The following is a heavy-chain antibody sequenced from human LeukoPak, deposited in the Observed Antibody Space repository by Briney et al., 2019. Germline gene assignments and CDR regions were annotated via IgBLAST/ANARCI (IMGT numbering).Heavy chain of an antibody. CDR2: INHSGST. J-gene: IGHJ4*02. Sequence: SETLSLTCAVYGGSFSGYYWSWIRQPPGKGLEWIGEINHSGSTNYNPSLKSRVTTAVDTSKNQFSLKLSSVTAADTAVYYCARGRIEKRLSAYYFDYWGQGTLVTVSS. CDR3: ARGRIEKRLSAYYFDY. CDR1: GGSFSGYY. D-gene: IGHD3-16*02. V-gene: IGHV4-34*01.